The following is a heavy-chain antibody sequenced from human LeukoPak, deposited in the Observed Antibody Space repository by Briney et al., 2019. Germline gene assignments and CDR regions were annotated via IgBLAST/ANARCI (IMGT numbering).Heavy chain of an antibody. CDR1: GFTFSDYY. V-gene: IGHV3-23*01. CDR3: AKEYYGLGSSQWDY. D-gene: IGHD3-10*01. CDR2: ISASGSRT. J-gene: IGHJ4*02. Sequence: GGSLRLSCAASGFTFSDYYMSWIRQAPGKGLEWVSAISASGSRTYYAGSVKGRFTVSRDNSKDTLYLQMNSLRAEDTAVYYCAKEYYGLGSSQWDYWGQGTLVTVSS.